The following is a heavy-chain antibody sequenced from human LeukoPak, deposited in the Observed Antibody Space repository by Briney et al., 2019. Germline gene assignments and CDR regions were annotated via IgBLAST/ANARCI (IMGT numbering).Heavy chain of an antibody. CDR1: GFTLSNFR. CDR2: INESGAT. CDR3: PGGASLYVTAPEL. V-gene: IGHV3-23*01. Sequence: GGSLTLSCTASGFTLSNFRMSWVRQAPGKGLEWVSCINESGATDYADSVTGRFTISIDKSKKKMYLQKNNLRDEHTPVYYFPGGASLYVTAPELWGGGTLVTVSS. D-gene: IGHD2-21*02. J-gene: IGHJ4*02.